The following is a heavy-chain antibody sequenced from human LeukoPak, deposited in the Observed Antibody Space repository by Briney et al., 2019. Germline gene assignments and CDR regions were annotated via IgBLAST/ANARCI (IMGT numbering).Heavy chain of an antibody. CDR1: GYTFTSYG. D-gene: IGHD3-3*01. CDR3: ARTPGRFLEWLSPFDY. V-gene: IGHV1-18*01. CDR2: ISAYNGNT. J-gene: IGHJ4*02. Sequence: ASVKVSCKASGYTFTSYGISWVRQAPGQGLEWMGWISAYNGNTNYAQKLQGRVTMTTDTSTSTAYMELRSLRSDDTAVYYCARTPGRFLEWLSPFDYWGQGTLVTDSS.